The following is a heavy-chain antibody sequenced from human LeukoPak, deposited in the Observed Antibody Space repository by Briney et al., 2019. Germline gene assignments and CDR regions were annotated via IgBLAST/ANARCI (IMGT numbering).Heavy chain of an antibody. J-gene: IGHJ6*02. CDR2: ISSSSSYI. CDR3: ARGVNCGGDCYRYYYGMDV. Sequence: GGSLRLSCAASGLTFSSYSMNWVRQAPGKGLEWVSSISSSSSYIYYADSVKGRFTISRDNAKNSLYLQMNSLRAEDTAVYYCARGVNCGGDCYRYYYGMDVWGQGTTVTVSS. D-gene: IGHD2-21*02. CDR1: GLTFSSYS. V-gene: IGHV3-21*01.